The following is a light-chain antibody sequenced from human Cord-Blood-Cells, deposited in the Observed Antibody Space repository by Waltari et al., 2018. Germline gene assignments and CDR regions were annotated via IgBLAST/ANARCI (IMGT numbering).Light chain of an antibody. J-gene: IGLJ1*01. CDR3: QVWDSSSDHV. V-gene: IGLV3-21*03. CDR1: NIGSKS. CDR2: EDS. Sequence: SYVLTQPPSVSVAPGKTARITCGGNNIGSKSVHWYQQKPGQAPVLVVYEDSDRPSGIPERVSGSNSGNTATLTISRVEAGDEADYYCQVWDSSSDHVFGTGTKVTVL.